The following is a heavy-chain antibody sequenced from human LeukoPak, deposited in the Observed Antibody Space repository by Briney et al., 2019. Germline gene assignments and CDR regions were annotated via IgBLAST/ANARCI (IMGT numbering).Heavy chain of an antibody. D-gene: IGHD6-13*01. J-gene: IGHJ4*02. CDR3: ARDQSPAAGKDFDY. CDR2: ISYDGSNK. V-gene: IGHV3-30*04. CDR1: GFTFSSYA. Sequence: GRSLRLSCAASGFTFSSYAMHWVRQAPGKGLEWVAVISYDGSNKYYADSVKGRFTISRDNSKNTLYLQMNSLRAEDAAVYYCARDQSPAAGKDFDYWGQGTLVTVSS.